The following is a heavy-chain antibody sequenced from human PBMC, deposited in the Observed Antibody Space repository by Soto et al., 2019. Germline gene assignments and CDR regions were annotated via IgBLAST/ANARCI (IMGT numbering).Heavy chain of an antibody. V-gene: IGHV4-4*02. CDR2: ILHDGST. D-gene: IGHD4-4*01. J-gene: IGHJ6*02. Sequence: SETLSLTCTVSGGSISSSNWWSWVRQPPGKGLEWIGEILHDGSTNNNPSLKSRVTISVDKSRNQFSLKLTFVTAADTAVYYCARHHYYSNHEYYGIDVWGQGTTVTVSS. CDR3: ARHHYYSNHEYYGIDV. CDR1: GGSISSSNW.